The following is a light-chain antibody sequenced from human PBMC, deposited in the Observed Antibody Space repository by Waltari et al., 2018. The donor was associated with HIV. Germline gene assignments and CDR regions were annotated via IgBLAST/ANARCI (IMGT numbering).Light chain of an antibody. V-gene: IGKV3-20*01. J-gene: IGKJ5*01. Sequence: IVLTQSPGTLSLSPGDSATLSCRASQRVGDYLAWYQQKYGQAPRLLIYQASNRDTGISERFSGRGYGTDFTLTISGLEPEDSALYYCQHYGRPSTFGQGTRLEIE. CDR2: QAS. CDR1: QRVGDY. CDR3: QHYGRPST.